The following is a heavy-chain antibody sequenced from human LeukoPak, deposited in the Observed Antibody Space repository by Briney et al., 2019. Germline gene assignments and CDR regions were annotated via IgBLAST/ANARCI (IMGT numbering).Heavy chain of an antibody. V-gene: IGHV4-4*07. CDR2: IYTSGST. CDR1: GASFSGYY. J-gene: IGHJ5*02. CDR3: ARSDVTMVRGVIISRWFVP. Sequence: PSETLSLTCTVSGASFSGYYWSWIRQPAGKGLEWIGRIYTSGSTNYNPSLKSRVTISVDTSKNQFSLKLSSVTAADTAVYYCARSDVTMVRGVIISRWFVPWGQGNLVTVSS. D-gene: IGHD3-10*01.